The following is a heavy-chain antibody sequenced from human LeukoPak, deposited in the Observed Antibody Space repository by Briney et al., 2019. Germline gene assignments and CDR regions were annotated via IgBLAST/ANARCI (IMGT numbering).Heavy chain of an antibody. CDR3: ARVGSQLLLYHPNDAFDI. V-gene: IGHV4-38-2*02. CDR1: DYSISSGYGYY. Sequence: PSETLSLTCTVSDYSISSGYGYYWGWIRQPPGKGLEWIGSIYHSGSTYYNPSLKSRVTISVDTSKNQFSLKLSSVTAADTAVYYCARVGSQLLLYHPNDAFDIWGQGTMVTVSS. D-gene: IGHD2-2*02. CDR2: IYHSGST. J-gene: IGHJ3*02.